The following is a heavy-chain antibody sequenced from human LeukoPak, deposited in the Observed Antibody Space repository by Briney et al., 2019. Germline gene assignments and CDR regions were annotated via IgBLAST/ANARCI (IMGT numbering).Heavy chain of an antibody. CDR2: IRYDGSNK. J-gene: IGHJ4*02. CDR3: AKDQDGYSYGYYGN. D-gene: IGHD5-18*01. V-gene: IGHV3-30*02. Sequence: PGGSLRLSCAASGFTFSSYGMHWVRQAPGKGLEWVAFIRYDGSNKYYADSVKGRFTISRDNSKNTLYLQMNGLRAEDTAVYYCAKDQDGYSYGYYGNWGQGTLVTISS. CDR1: GFTFSSYG.